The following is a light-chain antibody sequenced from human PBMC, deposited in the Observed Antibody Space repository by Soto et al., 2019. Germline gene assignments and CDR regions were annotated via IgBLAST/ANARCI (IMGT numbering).Light chain of an antibody. V-gene: IGKV3-20*01. Sequence: EIVLTQSPGTLSLSPGERATLSCRASQSVSSSYLAWYQQKPGQSPRLLIFGASSRATGTPDRFSGSGSGTDFTLTISRLEPEAFAVYYCQQYDTSPRTFGQGNTVEIK. CDR1: QSVSSSY. CDR2: GAS. CDR3: QQYDTSPRT. J-gene: IGKJ1*01.